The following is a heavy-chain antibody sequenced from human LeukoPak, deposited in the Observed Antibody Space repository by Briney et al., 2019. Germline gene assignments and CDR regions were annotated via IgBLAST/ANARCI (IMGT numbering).Heavy chain of an antibody. CDR2: IWYDGSYK. CDR1: GFTFSNYG. D-gene: IGHD6-13*01. CDR3: ARPPYSSSWDPGWFDP. Sequence: GRSLRLSCAASGFTFSNYGMHWVRQAPGKGLEWVAIIWYDGSYKYYADSVKGRFTISRDNSKNTLYLQMNSLRVEDTAVYYCARPPYSSSWDPGWFDPWGQGTLITVSS. V-gene: IGHV3-33*01. J-gene: IGHJ5*02.